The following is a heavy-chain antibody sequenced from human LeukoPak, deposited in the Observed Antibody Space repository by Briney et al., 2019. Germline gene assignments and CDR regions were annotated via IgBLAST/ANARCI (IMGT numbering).Heavy chain of an antibody. CDR1: GFSFSSYG. J-gene: IGHJ4*02. Sequence: PGGSLRLSCAASGFSFSSYGMHWVRQAPGKGLEWVAVISHDGSSKNHADSVKGRFTISRDNSKNTLYLQMNSLRAEDTAVYYCATGILTGYDYWGQGTLVTVSS. CDR3: ATGILTGYDY. CDR2: ISHDGSSK. D-gene: IGHD3-9*01. V-gene: IGHV3-30*03.